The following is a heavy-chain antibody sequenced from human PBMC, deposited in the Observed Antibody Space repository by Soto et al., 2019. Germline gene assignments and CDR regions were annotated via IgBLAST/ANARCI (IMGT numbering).Heavy chain of an antibody. CDR3: AGQNYYDSSGYYPLDY. Sequence: SVKVSCKASGGTFSSYAISWVRQAPGQGLEWMGGIIPIFGTANYAQKFQGGVTITADKSTSTAYMELSSLRSEDTAVYYCAGQNYYDSSGYYPLDYWGQGTLVTVSS. CDR2: IIPIFGTA. D-gene: IGHD3-22*01. J-gene: IGHJ4*02. CDR1: GGTFSSYA. V-gene: IGHV1-69*06.